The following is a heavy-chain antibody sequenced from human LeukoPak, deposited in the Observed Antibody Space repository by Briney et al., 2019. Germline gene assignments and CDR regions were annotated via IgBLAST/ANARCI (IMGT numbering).Heavy chain of an antibody. Sequence: GRSLRLSCAASGFSFSGSGMHWVRQAPGKGLEWVALISYDGSKTFYPDSVKGRFTISRDNSKSTLYLQMSSLRDEDTAVYYCARDFGGGYVPHLFDNWGQGTLITVSS. J-gene: IGHJ4*02. CDR2: ISYDGSKT. CDR1: GFSFSGSG. CDR3: ARDFGGGYVPHLFDN. V-gene: IGHV3-30*03. D-gene: IGHD5-12*01.